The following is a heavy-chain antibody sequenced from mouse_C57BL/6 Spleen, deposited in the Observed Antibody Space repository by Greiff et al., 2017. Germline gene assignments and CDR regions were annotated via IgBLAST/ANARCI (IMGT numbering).Heavy chain of an antibody. CDR1: GYTFTDYY. Sequence: EVKVVESGPVLVKPGASVKMSCKASGYTFTDYYMNWVKQSHGKSLEWIGVIYPYNGGTSYNQKFKGKATLTVDKSSSTAYMELNSLTSEDSAVYYCARGGYDYFDYWGQGTTLTVSS. V-gene: IGHV1-19*01. CDR2: IYPYNGGT. J-gene: IGHJ2*01. D-gene: IGHD2-10*02. CDR3: ARGGYDYFDY.